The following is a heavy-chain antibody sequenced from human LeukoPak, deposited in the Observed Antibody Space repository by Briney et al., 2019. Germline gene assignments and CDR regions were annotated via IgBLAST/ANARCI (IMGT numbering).Heavy chain of an antibody. CDR3: ARVGRVPAANHHYYYYYMDV. D-gene: IGHD2-2*01. J-gene: IGHJ6*03. CDR1: GGTFSSYA. Sequence: SVKVSCKASGGTFSSYAISWVRQAPGQGLEWMGGIIHIFGTANYAQKFQGRVTITADESTSTAYMELSSLRSEDTAVYYCARVGRVPAANHHYYYYYMDVWGKGTTVTVSS. CDR2: IIHIFGTA. V-gene: IGHV1-69*01.